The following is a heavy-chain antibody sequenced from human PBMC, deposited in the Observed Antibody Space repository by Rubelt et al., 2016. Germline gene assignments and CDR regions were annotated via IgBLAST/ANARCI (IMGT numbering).Heavy chain of an antibody. D-gene: IGHD4-11*01. V-gene: IGHV5-10-1*03. CDR1: GYSFTYYW. CDR2: IDPSDSYT. Sequence: EVQLVQSGAEVKKPGESLRISCKGSGYSFTYYWINWVRQMPGKGLEWMGRIDPSDSYTNYSPSFQGHVTSSADKSINTTYLQWSSLKASDTAMYYCARQQYDWYFDLWGRGTLVTVSS. CDR3: ARQQYDWYFDL. J-gene: IGHJ2*01.